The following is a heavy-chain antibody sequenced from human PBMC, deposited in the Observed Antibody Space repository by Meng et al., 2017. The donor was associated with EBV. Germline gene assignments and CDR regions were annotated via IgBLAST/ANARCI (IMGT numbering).Heavy chain of an antibody. J-gene: IGHJ4*02. V-gene: IGHV1-69*01. D-gene: IGHD3-10*01. CDR3: ASESGRGFTPDF. CDR2: LIPMSGAP. CDR1: GGPFRSDA. Sequence: VQGGMVGAEGKRPWPSVTISCKTSGGPFRSDAVSWVRQGPGQGLEWLGGLIPMSGAPHYAQKFQDRVTITADEYTRTHYMELSSLRSDDTAMYYCASESGRGFTPDFWGQGTLVTVSS.